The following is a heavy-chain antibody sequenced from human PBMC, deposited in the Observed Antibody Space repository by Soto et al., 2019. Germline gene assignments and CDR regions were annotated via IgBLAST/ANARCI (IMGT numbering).Heavy chain of an antibody. Sequence: PGGSLRLSCAASGFTFSSYGMHWVRQAPGKGLEWVAVISHDGSNKYYADSVKGRFTISRDNSKNTLYLQMNSLRAEDTAVYYCATSWAVAGTGVYYFDYWGQGTLVTVS. D-gene: IGHD6-19*01. CDR3: ATSWAVAGTGVYYFDY. J-gene: IGHJ4*02. V-gene: IGHV3-30*03. CDR1: GFTFSSYG. CDR2: ISHDGSNK.